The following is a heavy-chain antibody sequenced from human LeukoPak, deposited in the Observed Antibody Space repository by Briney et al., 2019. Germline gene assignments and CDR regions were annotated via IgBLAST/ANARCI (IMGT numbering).Heavy chain of an antibody. V-gene: IGHV3-30*18. CDR1: GFTLRSHG. D-gene: IGHD2-2*01. Sequence: GGSLRLSCAASGFTLRSHGMRWVRQAPGKGLEWVAVISYDESNKHYADSVKGRFTISRDTSRNTLYLQMDSLRAEDTALYYCAKDSSTGWYYFDYWGQGTVVTVSS. J-gene: IGHJ4*02. CDR2: ISYDESNK. CDR3: AKDSSTGWYYFDY.